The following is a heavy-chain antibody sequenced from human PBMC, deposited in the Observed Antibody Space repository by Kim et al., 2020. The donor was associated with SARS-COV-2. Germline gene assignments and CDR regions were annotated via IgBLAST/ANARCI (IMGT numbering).Heavy chain of an antibody. V-gene: IGHV3-30*01. CDR3: ARPDCSGGSCYFDY. J-gene: IGHJ4*02. Sequence: SVKGRCTISRDNSKNTLYLQMNSLRAEDTAVYYCARPDCSGGSCYFDYWGQGTLVTVSS. D-gene: IGHD2-15*01.